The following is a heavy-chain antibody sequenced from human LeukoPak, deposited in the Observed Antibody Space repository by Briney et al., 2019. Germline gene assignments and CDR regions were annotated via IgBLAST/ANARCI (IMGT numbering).Heavy chain of an antibody. D-gene: IGHD5-18*01. J-gene: IGHJ5*02. V-gene: IGHV4-31*03. CDR2: IYCSGST. Sequence: PSETLSLTCTVSGGSISSGGYYWSWIRQHPGKGLEWIGYIYCSGSTYYNPSLKSRVTISVDTSKNQFSLKLSSVTAADTAVYYCARSVDTAMVPYNWFDPWGQGTLVTVSS. CDR3: ARSVDTAMVPYNWFDP. CDR1: GGSISSGGYY.